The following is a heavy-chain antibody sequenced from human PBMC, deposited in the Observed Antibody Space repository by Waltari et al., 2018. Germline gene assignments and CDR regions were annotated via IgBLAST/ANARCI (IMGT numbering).Heavy chain of an antibody. CDR1: GYTFTDYY. CDR3: ATEEIVVVVAATRDAFDI. CDR2: VDPEVGEI. D-gene: IGHD2-15*01. V-gene: IGHV1-69-2*01. J-gene: IGHJ3*02. Sequence: EVQLVQSGAEVKKPGATVKISCKASGYTFTDYYTHWVQQAPGKGLEWMGGVDPEVGEIIYAEKFEGRVTITVDTTTDTANMEVSSLRTEDTAVYYCATEEIVVVVAATRDAFDIWGQGTMVTVSS.